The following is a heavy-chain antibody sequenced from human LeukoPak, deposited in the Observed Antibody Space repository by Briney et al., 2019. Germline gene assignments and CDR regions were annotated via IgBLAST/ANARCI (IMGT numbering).Heavy chain of an antibody. D-gene: IGHD3-10*01. CDR1: GGSFSGYY. V-gene: IGHV4-34*03. J-gene: IGHJ4*02. CDR2: INNSGST. CDR3: STVRGVTTFDN. Sequence: PSETLSLTCAVYGGSFSGYYWSWIRQPPGKGLEWMGEINNSGSTNYNPSLKSRVTISVDESQNQFSLNLSSVTAADTAVYYCSTVRGVTTFDNWGQGTLVTVSS.